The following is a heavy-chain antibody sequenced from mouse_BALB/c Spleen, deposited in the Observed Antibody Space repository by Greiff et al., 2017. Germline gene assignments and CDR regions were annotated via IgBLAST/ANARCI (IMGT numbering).Heavy chain of an antibody. CDR2: IDPENGDT. CDR3: NAAASFY. V-gene: IGHV14-4*02. Sequence: DVQLQESGAELVRSGASVKLSCTASGFNIKDYYMHWVKQRPEQGLEWIGWIDPENGDTEYAPKFQGKATMTADTSSNTAYLQLSSLTSEDTAVYYCNAAASFYWGQGTTLTVSS. CDR1: GFNIKDYY. J-gene: IGHJ2*01.